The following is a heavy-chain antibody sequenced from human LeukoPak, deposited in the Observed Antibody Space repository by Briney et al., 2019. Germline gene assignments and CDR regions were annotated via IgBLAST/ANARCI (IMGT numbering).Heavy chain of an antibody. Sequence: SETLSLTYTVSGGSISSYYWSWIRQPAGKGLEWVGRIYTSGSTNYNPSLKSRVTMSVDTSKNQFSLKLSSVTAADTAVYYCARGSGYATHGWFDPWGQGTLVTVSS. D-gene: IGHD5-12*01. J-gene: IGHJ5*02. CDR3: ARGSGYATHGWFDP. CDR2: IYTSGST. V-gene: IGHV4-4*07. CDR1: GGSISSYY.